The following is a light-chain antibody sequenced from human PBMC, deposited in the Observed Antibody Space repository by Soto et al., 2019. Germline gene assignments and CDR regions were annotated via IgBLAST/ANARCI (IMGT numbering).Light chain of an antibody. CDR2: ADS. V-gene: IGKV3-11*01. Sequence: EIVFTPSPATVSLSPGETATLSCRASQSVSGYIGWYQQKPGQAPRLLIYADSNRATGIPARFSGSGSGTDFTLTISSLETEDFSVYYCQKRSNWPTITVGKGKRREI. J-gene: IGKJ5*01. CDR3: QKRSNWPTIT. CDR1: QSVSGY.